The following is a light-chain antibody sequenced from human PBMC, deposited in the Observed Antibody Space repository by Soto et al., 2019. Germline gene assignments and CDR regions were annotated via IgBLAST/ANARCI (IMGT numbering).Light chain of an antibody. V-gene: IGKV3-11*01. CDR1: QSVSSY. CDR2: DAS. J-gene: IGKJ4*02. CDR3: QQRNNWPLT. Sequence: EIVLTQSPATLSLSPGERATLSCRASQSVSSYLAWYQQKPGQAPRLLIYDASNRATGVPARFSGSGSGTDFALTIRSLESEDFAAYYCQQRNNWPLTFGGGTKVEIK.